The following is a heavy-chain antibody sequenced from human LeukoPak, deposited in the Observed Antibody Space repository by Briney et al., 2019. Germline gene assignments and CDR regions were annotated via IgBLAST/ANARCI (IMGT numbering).Heavy chain of an antibody. V-gene: IGHV3-74*01. CDR2: INSDGSST. CDR3: ARGLGYCSGGSCYWSVLDY. CDR1: GFTFSSYW. D-gene: IGHD2-15*01. Sequence: GGSLRLSCAASGFTFSSYWMHWVRQAPGKGLVWVSRINSDGSSTSYADSAKGRFTISRDNAKNTLYLQMNSLRAEDTAVYYCARGLGYCSGGSCYWSVLDYWGQGTLVTVSS. J-gene: IGHJ4*02.